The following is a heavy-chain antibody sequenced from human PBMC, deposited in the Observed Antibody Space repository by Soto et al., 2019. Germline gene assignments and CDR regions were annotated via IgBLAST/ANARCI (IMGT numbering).Heavy chain of an antibody. Sequence: GLDLEWLALIYWDDDKRYSPSLKSRLTITKDTSKNQVVLTMTNMDPVDTATYYCAHSLPFYDSSYYFDYWGQGTLVTVSS. CDR2: IYWDDDK. V-gene: IGHV2-5*02. CDR3: AHSLPFYDSSYYFDY. D-gene: IGHD3-22*01. J-gene: IGHJ4*02.